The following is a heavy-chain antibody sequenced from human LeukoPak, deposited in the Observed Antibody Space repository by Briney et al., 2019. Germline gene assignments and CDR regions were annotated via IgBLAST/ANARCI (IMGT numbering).Heavy chain of an antibody. CDR1: GGSISSSGYY. V-gene: IGHV4-39*01. Sequence: SETLSLTCTVSGGSISSSGYYWGWIRQPPGKGLEWIGSISSGGSTHYIPSLKSRVTISVDTSKNQFSLKLSSVTAADTAVYYCARGPGPGSSGKIDYWGQGTLVTVSS. CDR2: ISSGGST. CDR3: ARGPGPGSSGKIDY. D-gene: IGHD6-19*01. J-gene: IGHJ4*02.